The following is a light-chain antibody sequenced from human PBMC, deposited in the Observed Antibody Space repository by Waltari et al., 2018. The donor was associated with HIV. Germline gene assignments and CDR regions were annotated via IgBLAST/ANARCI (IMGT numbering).Light chain of an antibody. V-gene: IGLV2-14*01. CDR1: SSDIGGYNY. CDR2: RVQ. Sequence: QSVLTQPASVSGSPGQSITISCMGSSSDIGGYNYVSWFQQHPGRAPKLLLYRVQQGPSGVSLRFSASKFGNTASLTISGLQAEDEADYYCSSYSDSRPHVVFGGGTKVTVL. J-gene: IGLJ2*01. CDR3: SSYSDSRPHVV.